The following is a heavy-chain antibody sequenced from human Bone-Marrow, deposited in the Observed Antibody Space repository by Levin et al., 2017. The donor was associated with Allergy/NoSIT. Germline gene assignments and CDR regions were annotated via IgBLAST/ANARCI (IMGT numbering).Heavy chain of an antibody. CDR2: IKPDESEK. D-gene: IGHD3-22*01. CDR1: GFTFSNYW. CDR3: ARITTMIVVAPFDY. J-gene: IGHJ4*02. V-gene: IGHV3-7*04. Sequence: SCVVSGFTFSNYWMSWVRQAPGKGLEWVANIKPDESEKHYVDSVKGRFTISRDNAKKSLFLHMNSLRTEDTAVYYCARITTMIVVAPFDYWGQGTLVTVSS.